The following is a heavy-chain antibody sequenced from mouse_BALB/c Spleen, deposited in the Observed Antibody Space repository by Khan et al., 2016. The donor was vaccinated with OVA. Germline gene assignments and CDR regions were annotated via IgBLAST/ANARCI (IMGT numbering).Heavy chain of an antibody. V-gene: IGHV2-6-1*01. CDR3: ARQPYYHYNIMDY. CDR2: IWSDGST. Sequence: VQLQESGPGLAAPSQSLSITCTISGFSLTNYGVHWVRQPPGKGLEWLVVIWSDGSTNYNSVLKSRLTITKDNSKSQVFLKMNSLQTDDTAIYFCARQPYYHYNIMDYWGQGTSVTVSS. CDR1: GFSLTNYG. D-gene: IGHD2-10*01. J-gene: IGHJ4*01.